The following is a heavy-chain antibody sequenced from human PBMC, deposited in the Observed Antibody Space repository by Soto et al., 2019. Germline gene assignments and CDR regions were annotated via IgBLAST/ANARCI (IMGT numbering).Heavy chain of an antibody. CDR1: GFIFSNYA. CDR2: ISVPDAGT. D-gene: IGHD3-22*01. J-gene: IGHJ4*02. Sequence: EVYLLESGGGLVHPGESLRLSCAASGFIFSNYAMSWVRQAPGKGLEWVSTISVPDAGTAYADSVKGRFTISRDNSKNTLYLQMNSLRVEDTAVYYCAKDAPGSGWLSDSWGQGGRVTVSS. CDR3: AKDAPGSGWLSDS. V-gene: IGHV3-23*01.